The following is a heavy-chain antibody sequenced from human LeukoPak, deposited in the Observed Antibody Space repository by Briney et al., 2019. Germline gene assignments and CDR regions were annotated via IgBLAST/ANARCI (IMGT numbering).Heavy chain of an antibody. CDR2: INPNSGGT. Sequence: GASVKVSCKASGYTFTGYYMYWVRQAPGQGLEWMGWINPNSGGTNYAQKFQGRVTMTRDTSISTTYMDLSSLTSDDTAVYYCARDLVYSSSWYFWGQGTLVTVSS. V-gene: IGHV1-2*02. D-gene: IGHD6-13*01. J-gene: IGHJ4*02. CDR1: GYTFTGYY. CDR3: ARDLVYSSSWYF.